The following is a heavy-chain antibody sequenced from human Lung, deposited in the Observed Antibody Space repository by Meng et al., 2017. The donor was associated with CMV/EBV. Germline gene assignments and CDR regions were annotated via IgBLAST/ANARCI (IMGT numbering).Heavy chain of an antibody. CDR1: GFTFSSFS. CDR2: INSISTFI. CDR3: VRDRLGGRLFDY. Sequence: GESLKISCAASGFTFSSFSMNWVRQAPGKGLEWVSSINSISTFIYYADSVKGRFTISRDNAKNSLYLHMSSLRAEDTAVYYCVRDRLGGRLFDYWGQGTXVTVSS. J-gene: IGHJ4*02. D-gene: IGHD2-15*01. V-gene: IGHV3-21*01.